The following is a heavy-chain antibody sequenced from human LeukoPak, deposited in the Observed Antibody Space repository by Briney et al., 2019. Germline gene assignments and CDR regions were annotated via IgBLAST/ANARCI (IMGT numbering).Heavy chain of an antibody. CDR3: ARAASTDIAARHIFDY. D-gene: IGHD6-6*01. CDR2: INHSGST. Sequence: SETLSLTCAAYGGTFSGYYWSWIRQPPGKGLKWIGEINHSGSTNYNPSLKSRVTISGDTSKNQFSLKLSSVTAADTAVYYCARAASTDIAARHIFDYWGQGTLVTVSS. CDR1: GGTFSGYY. V-gene: IGHV4-34*01. J-gene: IGHJ4*02.